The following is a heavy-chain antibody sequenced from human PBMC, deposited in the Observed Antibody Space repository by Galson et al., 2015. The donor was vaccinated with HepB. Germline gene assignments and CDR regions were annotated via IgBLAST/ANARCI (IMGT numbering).Heavy chain of an antibody. CDR3: ARVRGVISYYYYGMDV. Sequence: SLRLSCAASGFTFSSYAMHWVRQAPGKGLEWVAVISYDGSNKYYADSVKGRFTISRDNSKNTLYLQMNSLRAEDTAVYYCARVRGVISYYYYGMDVWGQGTTVTVSS. CDR2: ISYDGSNK. J-gene: IGHJ6*02. D-gene: IGHD3-10*01. CDR1: GFTFSSYA. V-gene: IGHV3-30*04.